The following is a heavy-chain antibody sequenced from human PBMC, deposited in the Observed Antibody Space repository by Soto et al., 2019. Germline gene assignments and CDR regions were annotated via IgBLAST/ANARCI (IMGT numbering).Heavy chain of an antibody. CDR3: ARGAAAGGNFDY. Sequence: VGSLRLSCAASGFTFSDYYMNWIRRAPGKGLEWLSSISSGGSSIHYADSVKGRFTISRDNARNSLSMQMNSLRAADTAVYYCARGAAAGGNFDYWGQGTLVTVSS. J-gene: IGHJ4*02. CDR1: GFTFSDYY. V-gene: IGHV3-11*01. D-gene: IGHD6-13*01. CDR2: ISSGGSSI.